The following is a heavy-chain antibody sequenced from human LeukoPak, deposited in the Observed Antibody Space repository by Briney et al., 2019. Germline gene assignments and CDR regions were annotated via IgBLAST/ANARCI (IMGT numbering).Heavy chain of an antibody. CDR2: IRYDGSNK. V-gene: IGHV3-30*02. D-gene: IGHD4-17*01. CDR3: ARSTTHPYYNYMDV. J-gene: IGHJ6*03. Sequence: GGSLRLSCAAPGFTFSSYGMHWVRQAPGKGLEWVAFIRYDGSNKYYADSVKGRFTISRDNAKNTLYLQMNSLRVEDTAVYYCARSTTHPYYNYMDVWGKGTTVTLSS. CDR1: GFTFSSYG.